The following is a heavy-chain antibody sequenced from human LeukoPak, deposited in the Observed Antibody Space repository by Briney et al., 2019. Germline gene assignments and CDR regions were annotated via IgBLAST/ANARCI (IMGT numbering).Heavy chain of an antibody. J-gene: IGHJ5*01. CDR1: GFTVSSKY. V-gene: IGHV3-53*01. Sequence: GGSVRLSCAASGFTVSSKYMRWVRQAPGKGRECVTVIYRGGSTYYADSVNCRFTISRDNSKNTLYQQMISLKAEHTAVYYCAKVSGAADGKPSQGGWFDSWGQGTLVTVSS. CDR2: IYRGGST. CDR3: AKVSGAADGKPSQGGWFDS. D-gene: IGHD6-13*01.